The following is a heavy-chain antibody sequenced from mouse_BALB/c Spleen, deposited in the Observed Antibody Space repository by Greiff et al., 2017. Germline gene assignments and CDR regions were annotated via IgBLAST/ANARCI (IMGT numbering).Heavy chain of an antibody. CDR3: ARDALDY. Sequence: EVHLVESGGGLVKPGGSLKLSCAASGFTFSSYAMSWVRQSPEKRLEWVAEISSGGSYTYYPDTVTGRFTISRDNAKNTLYLEMSSLRSEDTAMYYCARDALDYWGQGTTLTVSS. CDR1: GFTFSSYA. V-gene: IGHV5-9-4*01. CDR2: ISSGGSYT. J-gene: IGHJ2*01.